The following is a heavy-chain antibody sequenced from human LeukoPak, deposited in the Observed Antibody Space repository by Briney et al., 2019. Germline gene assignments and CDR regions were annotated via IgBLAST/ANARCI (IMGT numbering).Heavy chain of an antibody. CDR1: GYTFSDYT. CDR2: INPSSNAA. J-gene: IGHJ4*02. Sequence: ASVKVSCKTSGYTFSDYTIHWVRQAPGQGLEWMGWINPSSNAANYAQRFGGRVSLTRDTSISTADMVLTSLTSDDTGVYYCARSRELLDFDTWGQGTLVSVSS. CDR3: ARSRELLDFDT. V-gene: IGHV1-2*02. D-gene: IGHD3-10*01.